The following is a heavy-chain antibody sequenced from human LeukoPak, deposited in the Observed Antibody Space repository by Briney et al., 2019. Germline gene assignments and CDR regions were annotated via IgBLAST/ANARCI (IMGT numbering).Heavy chain of an antibody. V-gene: IGHV4-34*01. Sequence: SETLSLTCAVYGGSFSGYYWSWIRQPPGKGLEWFGEINHSGSTNYNPSLKSRVTISVDKSKNQFSLKLSSVTAADTAVYYCARDMYYYGSGRETVYYFDYWGQGTLVTVSS. J-gene: IGHJ4*02. CDR1: GGSFSGYY. D-gene: IGHD3-10*01. CDR2: INHSGST. CDR3: ARDMYYYGSGRETVYYFDY.